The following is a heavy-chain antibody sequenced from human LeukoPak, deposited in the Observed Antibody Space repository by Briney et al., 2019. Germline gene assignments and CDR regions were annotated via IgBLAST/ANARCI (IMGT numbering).Heavy chain of an antibody. CDR3: AKPSSGRVRAAAGYNWFDP. D-gene: IGHD6-13*01. CDR2: ISGSGGST. Sequence: GGSLRLSCAASGFTFSNYWMTWVRQAPGKGLEWVSAISGSGGSTYYADSVEGRFTISRDNSKNTLYLQMNSLRAEDTAVYYCAKPSSGRVRAAAGYNWFDPWGQGTLVTVSS. V-gene: IGHV3-23*01. CDR1: GFTFSNYW. J-gene: IGHJ5*02.